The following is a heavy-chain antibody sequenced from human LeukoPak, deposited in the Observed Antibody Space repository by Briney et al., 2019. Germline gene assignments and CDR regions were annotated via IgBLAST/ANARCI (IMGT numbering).Heavy chain of an antibody. CDR1: GFTFSSYS. D-gene: IGHD3-3*01. CDR2: ISSSSSYI. J-gene: IGHJ4*02. CDR3: ARDQMCPNYDFWSGPWGRAYYFDY. V-gene: IGHV3-21*01. Sequence: PGGSLRLSCAASGFTFSSYSMNWVRQAPGKGLEWVSSISSSSSYIYYADSVKGRFTISRDNAKNSLYLQMNSLRAEDTAVYYCARDQMCPNYDFWSGPWGRAYYFDYWGQGTLVTVSS.